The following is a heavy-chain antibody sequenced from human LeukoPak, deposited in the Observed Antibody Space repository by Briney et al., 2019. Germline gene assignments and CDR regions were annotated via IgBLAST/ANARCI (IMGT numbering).Heavy chain of an antibody. J-gene: IGHJ5*02. V-gene: IGHV4-39*01. CDR1: GGSISSSSYY. D-gene: IGHD3-3*01. CDR3: ARQALTIFGVVTSNWFDP. Sequence: PSETLSLTCTVSGGSISSSSYYWGWLRQPPGKGLEWIGSIYYSGSTYYNPSLKSRVTISVDTSKNQFSLKLSSVTAADTAVYYCARQALTIFGVVTSNWFDPWGQGTLVTVSS. CDR2: IYYSGST.